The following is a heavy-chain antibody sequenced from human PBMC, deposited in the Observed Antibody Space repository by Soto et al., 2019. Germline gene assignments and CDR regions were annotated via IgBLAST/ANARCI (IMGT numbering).Heavy chain of an antibody. CDR3: AKAPMIRGVIPAFDY. D-gene: IGHD3-10*01. J-gene: IGHJ4*02. CDR2: ISDSGGDT. CDR1: GLTFGSYA. V-gene: IGHV3-23*01. Sequence: GGSLRLSCAASGLTFGSYAMTWVRQSPGKGLEWVSYISDSGGDTYYADSVKGRFTISRDNSKNTLYLQMNSLRVEDTAVYYCAKAPMIRGVIPAFDYWGQGTLVTVSS.